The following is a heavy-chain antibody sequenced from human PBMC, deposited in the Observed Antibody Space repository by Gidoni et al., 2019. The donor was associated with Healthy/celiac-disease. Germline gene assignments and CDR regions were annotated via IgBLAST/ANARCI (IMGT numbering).Heavy chain of an antibody. CDR1: GYTFTGYY. CDR3: ASPIAVAGPDYFDY. Sequence: QVQLVQSGAEVKKPGASVKVSCKASGYTFTGYYMHWVRQAPGQGLEWMGRINPNRGGTNYAQKFQGRVTMTRDTSISTAYMELSRLRSDDTAVYYCASPIAVAGPDYFDYWGQGTLVTVSS. CDR2: INPNRGGT. V-gene: IGHV1-2*06. D-gene: IGHD6-19*01. J-gene: IGHJ4*02.